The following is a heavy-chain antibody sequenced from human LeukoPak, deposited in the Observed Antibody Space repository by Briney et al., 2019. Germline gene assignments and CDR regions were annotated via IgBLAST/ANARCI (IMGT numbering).Heavy chain of an antibody. CDR3: AREGGLYCSGGSCYPPGWFDP. D-gene: IGHD2-15*01. V-gene: IGHV1-2*04. J-gene: IGHJ5*02. CDR1: GYTLTGYY. Sequence: ASVKVSCKASGYTLTGYYMHWVRQAPGQGLEWMGWINPNSGGTNYAQKFQGWVTMTRDTSISTAYMELSRLRSDDTAVYYCAREGGLYCSGGSCYPPGWFDPWGQGTLVTVSS. CDR2: INPNSGGT.